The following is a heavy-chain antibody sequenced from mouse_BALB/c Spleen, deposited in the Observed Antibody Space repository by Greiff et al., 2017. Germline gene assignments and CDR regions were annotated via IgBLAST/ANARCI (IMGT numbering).Heavy chain of an antibody. Sequence: VQLVESGPGLVAPSQSLSITCTVSGFSLTSYGVHWVRQPPGNGLEWLGVIWAGGSTNYNSALMSRLSISKDNSKSQVFLKMNSLQTDDTAMYYCARDYDGYYDYWGQGTTLTVSS. V-gene: IGHV2-9*02. CDR3: ARDYDGYYDY. CDR1: GFSLTSYG. J-gene: IGHJ2*01. CDR2: IWAGGST. D-gene: IGHD2-3*01.